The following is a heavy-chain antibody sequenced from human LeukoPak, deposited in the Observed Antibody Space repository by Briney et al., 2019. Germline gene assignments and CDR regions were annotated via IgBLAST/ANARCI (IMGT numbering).Heavy chain of an antibody. CDR2: IYYSGST. J-gene: IGHJ4*02. D-gene: IGHD2-15*01. Sequence: SETLSLTCTVSGGSVSSGSYYWSWIRQPPGKGLEWIGYIYYSGSTNYNPSLKSRVTISIDTSKNQFSLKLSSVTAADTAVYYCASAPARYCSGGSCYSPFDYWGQGTLVTVSS. CDR3: ASAPARYCSGGSCYSPFDY. V-gene: IGHV4-61*01. CDR1: GGSVSSGSYY.